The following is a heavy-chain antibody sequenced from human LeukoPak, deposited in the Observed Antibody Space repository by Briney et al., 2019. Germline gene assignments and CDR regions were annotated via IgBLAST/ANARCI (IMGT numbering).Heavy chain of an antibody. CDR1: GFTFSSYS. J-gene: IGHJ6*03. V-gene: IGHV3-48*01. CDR3: ARHVVGAAAGRLAYYYMDV. Sequence: GGSLRLSCAASGFTFSSYSMNWVRQAPGKGLEWVSYISSSSSTIYYADSVKGRFTISRDNAKNSLYLQMNSLRAEDTAVYYCARHVVGAAAGRLAYYYMDVWGKGTTDTISS. D-gene: IGHD6-13*01. CDR2: ISSSSSTI.